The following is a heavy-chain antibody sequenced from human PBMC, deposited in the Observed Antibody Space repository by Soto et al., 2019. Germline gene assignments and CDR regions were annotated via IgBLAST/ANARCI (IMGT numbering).Heavy chain of an antibody. CDR3: ARAIKRWEVHYYFDY. V-gene: IGHV1-69*06. CDR2: LVVISNTA. J-gene: IGHJ4*02. CDR1: GSTFNNFA. Sequence: QVVLLQSGAEVKEPGSSGRVSCEVSGSTFNNFAFSWVRQAPGHGPEGMGGLVVISNTADYSQRFQDRVTITADTSTNTLYMELGSLTFEDTAVYYCARAIKRWEVHYYFDYWGQGTLVTVSS. D-gene: IGHD1-26*01.